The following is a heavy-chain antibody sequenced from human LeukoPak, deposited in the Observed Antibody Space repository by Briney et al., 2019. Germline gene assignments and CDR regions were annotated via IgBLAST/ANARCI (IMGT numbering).Heavy chain of an antibody. Sequence: GGSLRLSCAASGFTFSSYSMNWVRQAPGKGLEWVSYISTSSSTIYYADSVKGRSTISRDNAKNSLYLQMNSLRAEDTAVYCCAKGGCSSTSCYTNPPAEYFQHWGQGTLVTVS. CDR2: ISTSSSTI. CDR1: GFTFSSYS. J-gene: IGHJ1*01. D-gene: IGHD2-2*02. CDR3: AKGGCSSTSCYTNPPAEYFQH. V-gene: IGHV3-48*01.